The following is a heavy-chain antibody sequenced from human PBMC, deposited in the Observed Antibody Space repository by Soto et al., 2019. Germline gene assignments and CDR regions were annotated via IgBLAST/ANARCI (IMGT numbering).Heavy chain of an antibody. D-gene: IGHD6-6*01. CDR2: IIPIFGTA. V-gene: IGHV1-69*01. CDR3: ARSAGDISARRSWFDP. CDR1: GGTFSSYA. Sequence: QVQLVQSGAEVKKPGSSVKVSCKASGGTFSSYAISWVRQAPGQGLEWMGGIIPIFGTANYAQKFQGRVTITADESTSKDYMELSSLRSEDMAVYYCARSAGDISARRSWFDPWGQGTLVTVSS. J-gene: IGHJ5*02.